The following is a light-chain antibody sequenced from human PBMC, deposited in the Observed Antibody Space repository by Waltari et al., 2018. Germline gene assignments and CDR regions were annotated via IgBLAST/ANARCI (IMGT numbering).Light chain of an antibody. V-gene: IGKV1-16*02. CDR2: AAS. CDR3: QQYWSYPIT. J-gene: IGKJ5*01. Sequence: DIQMTQSPSSLSASVGHKVTITCRASQGITDHLAWFQLKPGKAPKSLIYAASRLQSGVPSKFSGSGSGTDVTLTINSLQPEDFATYYCQQYWSYPITFAQGTRLEIE. CDR1: QGITDH.